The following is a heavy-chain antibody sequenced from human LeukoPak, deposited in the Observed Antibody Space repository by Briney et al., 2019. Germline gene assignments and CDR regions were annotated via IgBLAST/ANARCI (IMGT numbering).Heavy chain of an antibody. D-gene: IGHD2-2*01. CDR2: ISSSGSTI. CDR1: GFTFSSYE. CDR3: ARGYCSSTSCYRRGAFDI. J-gene: IGHJ3*02. V-gene: IGHV3-48*03. Sequence: GGSLRLSCAASGFTFSSYEMNWVRQAPGKGLEWVSYISSSGSTIYYADSVKGRFTISRDNAKNSLYLQMNSLRAEDTAVYYCARGYCSSTSCYRRGAFDIWGQGTMVTVSP.